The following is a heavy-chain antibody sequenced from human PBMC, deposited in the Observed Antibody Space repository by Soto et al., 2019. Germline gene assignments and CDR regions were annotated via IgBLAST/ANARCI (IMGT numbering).Heavy chain of an antibody. CDR1: GYKFTDNW. V-gene: IGHV5-51*01. D-gene: IGHD1-7*01. J-gene: IGHJ4*02. CDR3: ARAPNGTSDPPHFDN. Sequence: PXESLKISCEGSGYKFTDNWLGWVRQTPGEGLDWMGIIYPGDSDTRYSPSFRGQVTISTDNSLRTAYLRWNSLRASDSAMYYCARAPNGTSDPPHFDNWGQGTPVTVSS. CDR2: IYPGDSDT.